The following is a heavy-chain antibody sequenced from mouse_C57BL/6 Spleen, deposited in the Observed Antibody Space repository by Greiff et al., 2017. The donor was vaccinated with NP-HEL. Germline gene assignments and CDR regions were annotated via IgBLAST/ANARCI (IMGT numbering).Heavy chain of an antibody. CDR1: GFTFSSYT. J-gene: IGHJ4*01. CDR2: ISGGGGNT. Sequence: EVQGVESGGGLVKPGGSLKLSCAASGFTFSSYTMSWVRQTPEKRLEWVATISGGGGNTYYPDSVKGRFTISRDNAKNTLYLQMSSLRSEDTALYYCARQGGYYAMDYWGQETSVTVSS. V-gene: IGHV5-9*01. CDR3: ARQGGYYAMDY.